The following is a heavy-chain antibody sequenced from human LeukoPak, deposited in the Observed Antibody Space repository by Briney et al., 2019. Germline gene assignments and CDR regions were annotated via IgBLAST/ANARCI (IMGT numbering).Heavy chain of an antibody. CDR1: GYTFTGYY. J-gene: IGHJ4*02. Sequence: ASVKVSCKASGYTFTGYYMHWVRQAPGQGLEWMGWINPNSGGTNYAQKFQGRVTMTRDTSISTAYMELSRLRSEDTAVYYCARGARGYYGYYFDYWGQGTLVTVSS. V-gene: IGHV1-2*02. CDR3: ARGARGYYGYYFDY. CDR2: INPNSGGT. D-gene: IGHD3-3*01.